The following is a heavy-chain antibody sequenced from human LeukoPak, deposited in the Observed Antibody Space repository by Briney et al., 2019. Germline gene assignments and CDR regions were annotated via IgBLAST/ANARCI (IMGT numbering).Heavy chain of an antibody. CDR3: AKRDY. CDR1: GFTFRDYI. Sequence: GGFLRLSCAASGFTFRDYIMNWVRQAPGKGLEWVSAINGNGGSTYYADSVKGRFTISRDNSKNTLYLQMNSLRAEDTAVYYCAKRDYWGQGTLVTVSS. V-gene: IGHV3-23*01. CDR2: INGNGGST. J-gene: IGHJ4*02.